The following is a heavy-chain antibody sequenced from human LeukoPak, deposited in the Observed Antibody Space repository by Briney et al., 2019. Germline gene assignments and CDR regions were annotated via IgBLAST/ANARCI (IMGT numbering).Heavy chain of an antibody. D-gene: IGHD4-17*01. J-gene: IGHJ3*02. CDR1: GFTSSSYA. CDR3: ARGATTAHDAFDI. V-gene: IGHV3-53*01. Sequence: PGGSLRLSCAASGFTSSSYAMSWVRQAPGKGLEWVSVIYSGGSTYYADSVKGRFTISRDNSKNTLYLQMNSLRAEDTAVYYCARGATTAHDAFDIWGQGTMVTVSS. CDR2: IYSGGST.